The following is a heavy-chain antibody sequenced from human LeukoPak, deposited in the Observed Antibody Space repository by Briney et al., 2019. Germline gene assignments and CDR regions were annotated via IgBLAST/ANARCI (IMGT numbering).Heavy chain of an antibody. V-gene: IGHV1-69*06. CDR2: IIPIFGTA. D-gene: IGHD4-17*01. CDR1: GGTFSSYA. J-gene: IGHJ5*02. CDR3: ARMPPYGDYPANWFDP. Sequence: SVKVSCKASGGTFSSYAISWVRQAPGQGLEWMGGIIPIFGTANYAQKFQGRVTITADKSTSTAYMELSSLRSEDTAVYYCARMPPYGDYPANWFDPWGQGTLVTVSS.